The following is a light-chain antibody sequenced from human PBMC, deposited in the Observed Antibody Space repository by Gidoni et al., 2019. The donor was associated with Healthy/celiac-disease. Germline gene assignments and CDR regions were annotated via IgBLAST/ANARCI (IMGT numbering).Light chain of an antibody. CDR2: GAS. J-gene: IGKJ1*01. Sequence: EIVMTPPPATLSVAPGERATLTCCPSQRVSSNLSWYHQKPGQAPRILIYGASTSATGMPARISGSGSGTEVTLTISSRQSEDFVVYYCQQYNNWTSWTFGQGTKVEIK. V-gene: IGKV3-15*01. CDR3: QQYNNWTSWT. CDR1: QRVSSN.